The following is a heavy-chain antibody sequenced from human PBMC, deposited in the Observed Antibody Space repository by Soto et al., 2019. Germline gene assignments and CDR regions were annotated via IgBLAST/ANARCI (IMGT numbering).Heavy chain of an antibody. CDR3: ARQIYDSDTGPNFQYYFDS. V-gene: IGHV5-10-1*01. CDR2: IDPSDSQT. CDR1: VYSFAGYW. D-gene: IGHD3-22*01. J-gene: IGHJ4*02. Sequence: GESLKIACKGSVYSFAGYWITWVRQKPGKGLEWMGRIDPSDSQTYYSPSFRGHVTISVTKSITTVFLQWSSLRASDTTMYYCARQIYDSDTGPNFQYYFDSWGQGTPVTVSS.